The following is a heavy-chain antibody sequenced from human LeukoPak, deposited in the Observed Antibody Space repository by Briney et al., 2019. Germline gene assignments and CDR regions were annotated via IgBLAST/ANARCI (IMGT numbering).Heavy chain of an antibody. J-gene: IGHJ4*02. CDR1: GYTFTGYY. Sequence: ASVKVSCKASGYTFTGYYIHWVRQAPGQGLEWMGWIHPNSGGTNYLQKFHGRVTMTRDTSISTAYMELASLRSDDTAMYYCASTSHRDGYNEPYYFDYWGQGTLVTVSS. CDR2: IHPNSGGT. CDR3: ASTSHRDGYNEPYYFDY. V-gene: IGHV1-2*02. D-gene: IGHD5-24*01.